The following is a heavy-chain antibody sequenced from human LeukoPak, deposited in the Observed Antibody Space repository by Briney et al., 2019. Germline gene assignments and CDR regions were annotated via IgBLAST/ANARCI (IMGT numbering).Heavy chain of an antibody. J-gene: IGHJ6*03. CDR3: ARDSEGSYMDV. D-gene: IGHD1-26*01. CDR1: GFTFSDYW. CDR2: INQDGSEG. V-gene: IGHV3-7*01. Sequence: GGSLRLSCAASGFTFSDYWMDWVRLAPGKGMEWVANINQDGSEGYSADSVKGRFTISRDNAKNSLYLQMNSLRAEDTAVYYCARDSEGSYMDVWGKGTTVTVSS.